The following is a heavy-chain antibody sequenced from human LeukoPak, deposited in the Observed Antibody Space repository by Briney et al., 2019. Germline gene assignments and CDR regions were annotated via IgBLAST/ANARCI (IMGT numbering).Heavy chain of an antibody. J-gene: IGHJ5*02. V-gene: IGHV4-39*01. D-gene: IGHD2-2*01. CDR2: IYYSGST. CDR1: GGSISSSSYY. Sequence: SETLSLTCTVSGGSISSSSYYWGWIRQPPGKGLEWIGSIYYSGSTYYNPSLKSRVTISVDTSKNQFSLRLSSVTAADTAVYYCARHSLGYCSSTSCSYNWFDPWGQGTLVTASS. CDR3: ARHSLGYCSSTSCSYNWFDP.